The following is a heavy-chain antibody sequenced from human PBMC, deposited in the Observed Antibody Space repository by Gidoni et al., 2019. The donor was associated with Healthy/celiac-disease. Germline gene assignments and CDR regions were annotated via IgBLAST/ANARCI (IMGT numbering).Heavy chain of an antibody. J-gene: IGHJ4*02. CDR3: TTDPFGTVWSPETPYYFDY. V-gene: IGHV3-15*01. Sequence: KGRFTISRDDSKNTLYLQMNSLKTEDTAVYYCTTDPFGTVWSPETPYYFDYWGQGTLVTVSS. D-gene: IGHD1-1*01.